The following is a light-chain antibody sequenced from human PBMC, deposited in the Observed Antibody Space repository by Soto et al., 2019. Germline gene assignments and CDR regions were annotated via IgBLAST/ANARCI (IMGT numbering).Light chain of an antibody. CDR2: GAS. CDR1: QSVSSTY. CDR3: QHYGSTPWS. J-gene: IGKJ1*01. V-gene: IGKV3-20*01. Sequence: EVVLTQSPGTLSLSPGERATLSCRASQSVSSTYLAWYQQRPGQAPRLLIYGASTRATDMPDRISGSGSGTDFTLTVSRLEPEDFAVYYCQHYGSTPWSFGQGTKVEIK.